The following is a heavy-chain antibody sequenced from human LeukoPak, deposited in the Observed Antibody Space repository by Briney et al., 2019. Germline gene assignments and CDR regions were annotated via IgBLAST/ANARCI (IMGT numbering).Heavy chain of an antibody. Sequence: SETLSLTCRVSGGSISNNNYNWGWIRQPPGKGLEWIGNIYYSGSTYYNPSLKSRVTISVDTSKNQFSLKLSSVTAADTAVYYCARSASYADPAFLRYWGQGTLVTVSS. V-gene: IGHV4-39*07. D-gene: IGHD4-17*01. CDR3: ARSASYADPAFLRY. J-gene: IGHJ4*02. CDR2: IYYSGST. CDR1: GGSISNNNYN.